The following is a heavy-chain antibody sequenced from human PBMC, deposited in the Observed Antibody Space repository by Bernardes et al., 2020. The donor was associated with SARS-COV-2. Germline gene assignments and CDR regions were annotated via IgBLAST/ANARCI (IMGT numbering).Heavy chain of an antibody. V-gene: IGHV4-4*07. D-gene: IGHD2-2*01. CDR1: GGSISSYY. J-gene: IGHJ6*02. Sequence: SETLSLTCTVSGGSISSYYWSWIRQPAGKGLEWIGLIYTSGSTNYNPSLKSRVTMSVDTSKNQFSLKLSSVTAADTAVYYCAREGRYCSSISCSAMDVWGQGTTVTVSS. CDR2: IYTSGST. CDR3: AREGRYCSSISCSAMDV.